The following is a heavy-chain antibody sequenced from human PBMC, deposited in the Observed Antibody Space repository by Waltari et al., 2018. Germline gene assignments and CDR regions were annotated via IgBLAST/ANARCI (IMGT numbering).Heavy chain of an antibody. V-gene: IGHV3-7*01. Sequence: EVQLVESGGGLVQPGGSLRLSCAASGFTFSSYWMAWVRQAPGKGLEWVANINQDGTTRQYADSVKGRFTISRDNPKNSLYLQMNSLRVEETAVYYCARDHEGALDYWGQGTLVTVSS. CDR2: INQDGTTR. CDR3: ARDHEGALDY. J-gene: IGHJ4*02. CDR1: GFTFSSYW.